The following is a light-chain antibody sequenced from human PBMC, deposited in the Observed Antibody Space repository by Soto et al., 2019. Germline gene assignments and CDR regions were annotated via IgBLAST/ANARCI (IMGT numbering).Light chain of an antibody. J-gene: IGKJ3*01. CDR1: QDISNY. CDR2: DAS. V-gene: IGKV1-33*01. Sequence: DIQMTQSPSSLSASVGDRVTITCQASQDISNYLNWYQQKLGKAPKLLIYDASNLEPGVPSRFSGSGSGTEFIFTISSLQPEDIATYYCQQDDTLSFTFGPGTKVDIK. CDR3: QQDDTLSFT.